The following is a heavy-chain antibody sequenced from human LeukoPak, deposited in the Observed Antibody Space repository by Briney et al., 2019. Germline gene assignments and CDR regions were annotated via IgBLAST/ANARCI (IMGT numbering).Heavy chain of an antibody. CDR3: ARGIASYYDSSGYADFDY. CDR2: ISYDGSNK. V-gene: IGHV3-30*04. J-gene: IGHJ4*02. D-gene: IGHD3-22*01. Sequence: QPGRSLRLSCAASGFTLSSYAMHWVRQAPGKGLEWVAVISYDGSNKYYADSVKGRFTISRDNSKNTLYLQMNSLRAEDTAVYYFARGIASYYDSSGYADFDYWGQGTLVTVPS. CDR1: GFTLSSYA.